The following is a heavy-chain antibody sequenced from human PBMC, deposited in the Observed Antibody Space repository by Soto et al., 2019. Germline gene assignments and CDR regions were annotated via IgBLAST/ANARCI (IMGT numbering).Heavy chain of an antibody. CDR1: GFTSSTYA. J-gene: IGHJ3*02. D-gene: IGHD3-10*01. CDR3: AKSASFGDTTRAFDM. Sequence: DVQLLESGGGLVQPGGSLRLSCTAPGFTSSTYAVTWVRQAPGKGLEWVSTLSGTSGTTYYADSVKGRFTISRDNSKNTLYLQMNSLRAEDTALYYCAKSASFGDTTRAFDMWGQGTMVTVSP. V-gene: IGHV3-23*01. CDR2: LSGTSGTT.